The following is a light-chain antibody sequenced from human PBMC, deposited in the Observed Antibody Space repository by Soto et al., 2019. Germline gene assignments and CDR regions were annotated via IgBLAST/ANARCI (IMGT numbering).Light chain of an antibody. CDR2: STS. Sequence: QAVVTQEPSLTVSPGGTVTLTCGCSTGSVTSGYYPNWFQQKPGQAPRALIYSTSNKYSWTPARFSGSLLGGKAALTLSGVQPEDEAEYYCLLYYGGQLGVFGGGTKLTVL. V-gene: IGLV7-43*01. CDR1: TGSVTSGYY. CDR3: LLYYGGQLGV. J-gene: IGLJ2*01.